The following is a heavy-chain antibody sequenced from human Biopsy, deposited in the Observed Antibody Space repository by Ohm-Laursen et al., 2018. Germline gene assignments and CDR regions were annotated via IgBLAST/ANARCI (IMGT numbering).Heavy chain of an antibody. V-gene: IGHV1-2*02. D-gene: IGHD3-3*01. CDR2: IYPNSGDT. Sequence: ASVKVSCKASGDAFLGYYLHWVRQAPGQGLEWMGSIYPNSGDTDFAQKIQGRVSMTRDTSVSTAYLELSSLRSDDTAIYYCARDLLEWSLPSWGQGTLVTVSS. CDR1: GDAFLGYY. J-gene: IGHJ4*02. CDR3: ARDLLEWSLPS.